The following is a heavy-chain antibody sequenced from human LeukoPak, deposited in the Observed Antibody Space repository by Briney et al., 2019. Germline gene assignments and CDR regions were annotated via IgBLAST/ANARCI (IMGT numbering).Heavy chain of an antibody. V-gene: IGHV3-7*03. Sequence: GGSLRLSCAASGFTFNNYWMSWVRQAPGKGLEWVANIQQDGNEKFYVDSVKGRFIISRDNAKNSLFLQMNSLRAEDTAVYYCTRDTPYGSGSHYKGLDSWGQGTLVTVSS. CDR1: GFTFNNYW. CDR2: IQQDGNEK. CDR3: TRDTPYGSGSHYKGLDS. D-gene: IGHD3-10*01. J-gene: IGHJ4*02.